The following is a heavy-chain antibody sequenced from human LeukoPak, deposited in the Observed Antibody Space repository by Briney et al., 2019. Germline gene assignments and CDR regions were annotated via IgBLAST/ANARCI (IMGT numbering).Heavy chain of an antibody. CDR3: ARVGSSSPIYYYYYMDV. Sequence: PSETLSLTCTVSGGSIISGGYGWSWLRQHPGKGLEWIVYIYYSASTCYNPSLNSRVTISVDTSKHQFSLKLSSATAADTAVYYCARVGSSSPIYYYYYMDVWGKGTTVTVSS. V-gene: IGHV4-31*03. J-gene: IGHJ6*03. CDR2: IYYSAST. CDR1: GGSIISGGYG. D-gene: IGHD6-6*01.